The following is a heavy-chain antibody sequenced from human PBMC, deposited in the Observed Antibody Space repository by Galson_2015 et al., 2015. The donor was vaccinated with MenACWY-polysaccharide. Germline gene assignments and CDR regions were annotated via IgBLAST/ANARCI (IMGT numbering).Heavy chain of an antibody. J-gene: IGHJ6*02. D-gene: IGHD1-14*01. Sequence: SLKVSCKASGYTFSSYAMSWVRQAPGKGLEWVGWLTANNGNTYYAESMQGRVTMTTDTSTSTAYIQMRSLRADDTAVYYCAREQGNRYYAMDVWGQGTTVTVSS. CDR3: AREQGNRYYAMDV. V-gene: IGHV1-18*01. CDR2: LTANNGNT. CDR1: GYTFSSYA.